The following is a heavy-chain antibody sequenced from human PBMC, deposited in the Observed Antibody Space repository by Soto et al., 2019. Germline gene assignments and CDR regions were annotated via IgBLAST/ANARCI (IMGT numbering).Heavy chain of an antibody. J-gene: IGHJ6*02. Sequence: GGSLRLSCAASGFTFSSYSMNWVRQAPGKGLEWVSSISSSSSYIYYADSVKGRFTISRDNAKNSLYLQMNSLRAEDTAVYYCARDRLNYYDSSGYYYPDYGMDVWGQGTTVTVSS. V-gene: IGHV3-21*01. CDR1: GFTFSSYS. CDR3: ARDRLNYYDSSGYYYPDYGMDV. D-gene: IGHD3-22*01. CDR2: ISSSSSYI.